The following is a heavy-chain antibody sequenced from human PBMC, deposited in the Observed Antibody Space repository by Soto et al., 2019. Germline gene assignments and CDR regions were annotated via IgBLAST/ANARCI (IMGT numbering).Heavy chain of an antibody. CDR1: GFTFSSSA. D-gene: IGHD5-18*01. Sequence: QVQLVESGGGVVQPGRSLRLSCAASGFTFSSSAMHWVRQAPGKGLEWVTFMSYDGSNTFYADSVKGRFTISRDNSKNTLYLQMSSLRAEDTAVYYCVKSHSTALVPYYFDYWGQGTLVTVSS. V-gene: IGHV3-30*18. CDR2: MSYDGSNT. CDR3: VKSHSTALVPYYFDY. J-gene: IGHJ4*02.